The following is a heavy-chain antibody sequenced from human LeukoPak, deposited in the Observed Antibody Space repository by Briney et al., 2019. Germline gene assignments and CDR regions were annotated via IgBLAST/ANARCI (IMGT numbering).Heavy chain of an antibody. V-gene: IGHV4-39*01. D-gene: IGHD4-17*01. CDR3: ARVLTDKPKTTVTTNWFDP. Sequence: PSETLSLTCTVSGGSISSSSYFWGWIRQPPGKGLEWIGSIYYSGSTYYNPSLKSRVTISVDTSKNQFSLKLSSVTAADTAVYYCARVLTDKPKTTVTTNWFDPWGQGTLVTVSS. J-gene: IGHJ5*02. CDR1: GGSISSSSYF. CDR2: IYYSGST.